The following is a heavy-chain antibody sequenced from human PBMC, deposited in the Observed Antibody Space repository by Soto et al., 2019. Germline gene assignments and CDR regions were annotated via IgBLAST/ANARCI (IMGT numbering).Heavy chain of an antibody. J-gene: IGHJ4*02. V-gene: IGHV1-18*01. D-gene: IGHD1-1*01. CDR3: ARGRYGDY. CDR2: ISAHNGNT. CDR1: GYTFTSYG. Sequence: QVHLVQSGAEVKKPGASVKVSCKGSGYTFTSYGITWVRQAPGQGLEWMGWISAHNGNTDYAQKLQGRVTVTRDTSXSTAXMELRSLRXXXTAXYYCARGRYGDYWGQGALVTVSS.